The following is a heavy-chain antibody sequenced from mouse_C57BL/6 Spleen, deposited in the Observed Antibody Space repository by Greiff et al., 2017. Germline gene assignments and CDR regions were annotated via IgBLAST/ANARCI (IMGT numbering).Heavy chain of an antibody. V-gene: IGHV2-6*03. J-gene: IGHJ4*01. CDR1: GFSLTSYG. CDR2: IWSDGST. Sequence: VQLQESGPGLVAPSQSLSITCTVSGFSLTSYGVHWVRQPPGKGLEWLVVIWSDGSTTYNSALKSRLSISKDNSKSQVFLKMNSLQTDDTAMYYCARLGYGSFYAMDYWGQGTSVTVSS. D-gene: IGHD1-1*01. CDR3: ARLGYGSFYAMDY.